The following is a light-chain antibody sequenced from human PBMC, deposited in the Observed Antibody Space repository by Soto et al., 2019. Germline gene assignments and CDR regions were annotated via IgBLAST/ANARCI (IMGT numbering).Light chain of an antibody. J-gene: IGKJ5*01. CDR3: QQSYSTPT. CDR1: QSISSY. Sequence: DLRMTQSPSSLSASVGDRVTITCRASQSISSYLNWYQQKPGKAPKLLIYAASSLQSGVPSRFSGSGSGTDFTLTISSLQPEDFATYYCQQSYSTPTFGQGTRLEIK. CDR2: AAS. V-gene: IGKV1-39*01.